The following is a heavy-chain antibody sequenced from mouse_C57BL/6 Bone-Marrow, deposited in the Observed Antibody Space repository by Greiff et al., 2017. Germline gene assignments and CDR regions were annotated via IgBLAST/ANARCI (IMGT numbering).Heavy chain of an antibody. V-gene: IGHV1-69*01. CDR3: ARENYGSSYLWYFDV. D-gene: IGHD1-1*01. J-gene: IGHJ1*03. CDR1: GYTFTSYW. Sequence: VQLQQPVAELVMPGASVKLSCKASGYTFTSYWMHWVKQRPGQGLEWIGEIDPSDSYTNYNQKFKGKSTLTVAKSSSTAYMQLSSLTSEDSAVYYCARENYGSSYLWYFDVWGTGTTVTGSS. CDR2: IDPSDSYT.